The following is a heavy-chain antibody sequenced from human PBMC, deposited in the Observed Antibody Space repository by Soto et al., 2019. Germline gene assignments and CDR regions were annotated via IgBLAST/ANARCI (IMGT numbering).Heavy chain of an antibody. CDR2: IYYSGST. V-gene: IGHV4-31*03. CDR3: ARAAWGGSSGWAHKDEHRAFDI. J-gene: IGHJ3*02. D-gene: IGHD6-19*01. Sequence: SETLSLTCTVSCCSISSGGYYWSWIRQHPGQGLEWIGYIYYSGSTYYNPSLKSRVTISVDTSKNQFSLKLSSVTAADTAVYYCARAAWGGSSGWAHKDEHRAFDIWGQGTMVT. CDR1: CCSISSGGYY.